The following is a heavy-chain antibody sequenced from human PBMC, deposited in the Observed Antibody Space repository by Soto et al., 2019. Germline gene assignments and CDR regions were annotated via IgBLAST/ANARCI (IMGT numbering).Heavy chain of an antibody. CDR2: IKSKTDGGTT. Sequence: GGSLRLSCAASGFTFSNAWMSWVRQAPGKGLEWVGRIKSKTDGGTTDYDAPVKGRFTSSRDDSKNTLYLQMNSLKTEDTAVYYCTTSGGDGYNYYYYGMDVWGQGTTVTVSS. J-gene: IGHJ6*02. V-gene: IGHV3-15*01. CDR1: GFTFSNAW. D-gene: IGHD5-12*01. CDR3: TTSGGDGYNYYYYGMDV.